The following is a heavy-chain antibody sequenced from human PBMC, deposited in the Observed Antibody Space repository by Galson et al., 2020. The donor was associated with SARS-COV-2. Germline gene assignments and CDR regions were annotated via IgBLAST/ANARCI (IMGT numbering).Heavy chain of an antibody. Sequence: SLRLSCAASGFTLDDYSMHWVRQAPGKGLEWVSGITWNSGTIGHADSVKGRFTISTENAKNSLYLQMNSLRAVDTALCYRAKDSIHGSGGSCDEPDYVYCDLWGHGTLVTVSS. V-gene: IGHV3-9*01. D-gene: IGHD2-15*01. J-gene: IGHJ2*01. CDR3: AKDSIHGSGGSCDEPDYVYCDL. CDR2: ITWNSGTI. CDR1: GFTLDDYS.